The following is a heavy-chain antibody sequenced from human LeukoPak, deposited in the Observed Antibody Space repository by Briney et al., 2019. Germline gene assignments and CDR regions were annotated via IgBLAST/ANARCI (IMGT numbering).Heavy chain of an antibody. CDR2: ISYDGSNK. Sequence: GGSLRLSCAASGFTFSSYAMHWVRQAPGKGLEWVAVISYDGSNKYYADSVKGRFTISRDNSKNTLYLQMNSLRAEDTAVYYCARDPTSEYYFDYWGQGTPVTVSS. CDR3: ARDPTSEYYFDY. J-gene: IGHJ4*02. CDR1: GFTFSSYA. V-gene: IGHV3-30-3*01.